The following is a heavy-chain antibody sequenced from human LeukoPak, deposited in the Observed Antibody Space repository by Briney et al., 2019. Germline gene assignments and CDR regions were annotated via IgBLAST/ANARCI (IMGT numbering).Heavy chain of an antibody. V-gene: IGHV4-31*03. Sequence: PSQTLSLTCTVSGGSISSGGYYWSWIRQRPGKGLEWIGYIYYSGSTYYNPSLKSRVTISVDTSKNQFSLKLSSVTAADTAVYYCARERLLLDSFYGMDVWGQGTTVTVSS. CDR3: ARERLLLDSFYGMDV. CDR2: IYYSGST. J-gene: IGHJ6*02. D-gene: IGHD2-15*01. CDR1: GGSISSGGYY.